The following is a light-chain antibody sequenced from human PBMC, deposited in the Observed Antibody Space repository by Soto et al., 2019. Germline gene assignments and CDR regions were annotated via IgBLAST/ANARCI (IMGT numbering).Light chain of an antibody. Sequence: DIRMTQSPSSLSASVGDRVTITCRASQGISNYLVWYQQRPGKVPKLLIYAASTLQSGVPSRFSGSGSGTDFTLTISSLQPEDVATYYCQKYNSAPWTCGQGTKVEIK. CDR1: QGISNY. V-gene: IGKV1-27*01. CDR3: QKYNSAPWT. CDR2: AAS. J-gene: IGKJ1*01.